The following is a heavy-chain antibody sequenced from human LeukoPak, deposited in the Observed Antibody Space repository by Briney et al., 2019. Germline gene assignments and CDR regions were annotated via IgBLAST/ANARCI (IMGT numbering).Heavy chain of an antibody. CDR3: ARDGIVALTPWDAFDI. Sequence: PSETLSLTCTVSGGSISSYYWSWIRQPAGKGLEWIGRIYTSGSTNYNPSLKSRVTMSVDTSKNQFSLKLSSVTAADTAVYYCARDGIVALTPWDAFDIWGQGTMVTVSS. D-gene: IGHD3-22*01. J-gene: IGHJ3*02. CDR1: GGSISSYY. CDR2: IYTSGST. V-gene: IGHV4-4*07.